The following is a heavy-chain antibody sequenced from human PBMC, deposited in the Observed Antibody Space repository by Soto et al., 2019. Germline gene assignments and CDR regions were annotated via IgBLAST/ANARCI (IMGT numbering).Heavy chain of an antibody. CDR1: GGSISSNNW. D-gene: IGHD2-21*02. CDR3: ARGDGGNSHWYFNL. J-gene: IGHJ2*01. Sequence: PSETLSLTCAVSGGSISSNNWWSWVRQSPGKGLEWIGEIYHTGSTNYNPSLKNRVTISVDKSKNQFPLKLSSVTAADTAVYYCARGDGGNSHWYFNLWGRGTLVTVSS. CDR2: IYHTGST. V-gene: IGHV4-4*02.